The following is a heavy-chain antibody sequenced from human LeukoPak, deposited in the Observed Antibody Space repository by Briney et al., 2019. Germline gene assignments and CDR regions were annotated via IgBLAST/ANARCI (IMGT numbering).Heavy chain of an antibody. CDR2: IPYDGSNK. CDR3: AREQWLVEGDDAFDI. D-gene: IGHD6-19*01. J-gene: IGHJ3*02. Sequence: PGGSLRLSCAASGFTFSSYAMHWVRQAPGKGLEWVAVIPYDGSNKYYADSVKGRFTISRDNSKNTLYLQMNSLRAEDTAVYYCAREQWLVEGDDAFDIWGQGTMVTVSS. CDR1: GFTFSSYA. V-gene: IGHV3-30*04.